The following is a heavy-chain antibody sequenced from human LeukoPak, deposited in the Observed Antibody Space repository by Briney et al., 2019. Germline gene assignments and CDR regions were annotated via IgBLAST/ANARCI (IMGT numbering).Heavy chain of an antibody. CDR3: AKDRYSYAFEYFDS. J-gene: IGHJ4*02. V-gene: IGHV3-30*18. CDR1: GFTFSSYG. D-gene: IGHD5-18*01. CDR2: ISNDGSKK. Sequence: PGGSLRLSCAASGFTFSSYGMHWVRQAPGKRLEWVAVISNDGSKKYSADSVKGRFTISRDNSKNTLYLQMNSLRAEDTAVYYCAKDRYSYAFEYFDSWGQGTLVTVSS.